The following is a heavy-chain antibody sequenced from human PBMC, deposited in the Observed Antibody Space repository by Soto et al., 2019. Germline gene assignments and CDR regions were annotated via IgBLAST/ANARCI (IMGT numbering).Heavy chain of an antibody. CDR3: ARGGSSAAGAFDI. CDR1: GGSFSCYY. J-gene: IGHJ3*02. D-gene: IGHD6-6*01. Sequence: SETLSLTCAVYGGSFSCYYWSWIRQPPGKGLEWIGEINHSGSTSYNPSLKSRVTISVDTSKNQFSLKLTSVTAADTAVYYCARGGSSAAGAFDIWGQGTLVTVSS. V-gene: IGHV4-34*01. CDR2: INHSGST.